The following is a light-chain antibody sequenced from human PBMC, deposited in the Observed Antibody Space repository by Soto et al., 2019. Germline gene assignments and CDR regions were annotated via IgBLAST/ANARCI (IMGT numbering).Light chain of an antibody. V-gene: IGKV3-11*01. CDR2: DAS. Sequence: EIVLTQSPATLSLSPGERATLSCRASQSVSSYLAWYQQKPGQAPRLLIYDASNSATGIPARFSGSGSGTDFTLTISSLEPEDFAVYYCKQRSNWPKYTFGQGTKLEIK. J-gene: IGKJ2*01. CDR1: QSVSSY. CDR3: KQRSNWPKYT.